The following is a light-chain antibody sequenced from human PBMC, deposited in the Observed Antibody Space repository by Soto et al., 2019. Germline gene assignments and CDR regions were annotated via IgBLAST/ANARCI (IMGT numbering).Light chain of an antibody. CDR3: QQYNSYPWT. V-gene: IGKV1-5*01. J-gene: IGKJ1*01. CDR1: QSISGW. CDR2: DVS. Sequence: DIQMTQSPSTLSASVGDRFTMACRASQSISGWLAWYQQKPGKAPKLLIYDVSSLESGVPSRFSGSGSGTEFTLAISSLQPDDFATYYCQQYNSYPWTFGQGTKVDIK.